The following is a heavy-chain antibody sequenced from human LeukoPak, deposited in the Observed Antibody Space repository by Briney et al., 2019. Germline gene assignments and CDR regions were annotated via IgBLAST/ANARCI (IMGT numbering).Heavy chain of an antibody. D-gene: IGHD5-18*01. V-gene: IGHV3-48*01. CDR1: GFTFSSYS. J-gene: IGHJ5*02. Sequence: GGSLRLSCAASGFTFSSYSMNWVRQAPGKGLEWVSYISSSSSTIYYADSVEGRFTISRDNAKNSLYLQMNSLRAEDTAVYYCARDNGYSYENWFDPWGQGTLVTVSS. CDR3: ARDNGYSYENWFDP. CDR2: ISSSSSTI.